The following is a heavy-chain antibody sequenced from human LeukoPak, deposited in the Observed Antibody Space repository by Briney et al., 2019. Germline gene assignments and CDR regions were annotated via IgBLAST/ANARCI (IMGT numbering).Heavy chain of an antibody. CDR3: ARGLGYCSSTSCYSRRPYNWFDP. V-gene: IGHV4-34*01. J-gene: IGHJ5*02. CDR1: GGSFSGYY. D-gene: IGHD2-2*01. CDR2: INHSGST. Sequence: SETLSLTCAVYGGSFSGYYWSWIRQPPGKGLEWIGKINHSGSTNYNPSLKSRVTISVDTSKNQFSLKLSSVTAADTAVYYCARGLGYCSSTSCYSRRPYNWFDPWGQGILVTVSS.